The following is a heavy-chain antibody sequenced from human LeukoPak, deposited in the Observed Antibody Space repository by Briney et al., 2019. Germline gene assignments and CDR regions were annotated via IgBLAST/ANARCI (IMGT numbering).Heavy chain of an antibody. CDR2: IYSGGST. V-gene: IGHV3-66*01. CDR3: ARDRRPYYGSGSYPLIGY. D-gene: IGHD3-10*01. Sequence: PGGSLRLSCAASGFTVSSNYMSWARQAPGKGLEWVSVIYSGGSTYYADSVKGRFTISRDNSKNTLYLQMNSLRAEDTAVYYCARDRRPYYGSGSYPLIGYWGQGTLVTVSS. J-gene: IGHJ4*02. CDR1: GFTVSSNY.